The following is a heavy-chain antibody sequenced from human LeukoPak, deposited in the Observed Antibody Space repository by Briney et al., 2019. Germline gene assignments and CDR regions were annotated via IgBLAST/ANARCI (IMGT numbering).Heavy chain of an antibody. D-gene: IGHD3-10*01. Sequence: GGSLRLSCAASGFTFSSYGIHWVRQAPGKGLEWVSVIYSGGSTYYADSVKGRFTISRDNSKNTLYLQMNSLRAEDTAVYYCAREVSYGSGSYDYWGQGTLVTVSS. J-gene: IGHJ4*02. V-gene: IGHV3-66*01. CDR1: GFTFSSYG. CDR2: IYSGGST. CDR3: AREVSYGSGSYDY.